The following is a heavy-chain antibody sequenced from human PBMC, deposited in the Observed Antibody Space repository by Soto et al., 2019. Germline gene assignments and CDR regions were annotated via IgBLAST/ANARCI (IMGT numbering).Heavy chain of an antibody. CDR2: VYHTGDT. CDR1: GGTVASSHW. V-gene: IGHV4-4*02. D-gene: IGHD2-21*02. J-gene: IGHJ5*02. Sequence: SETLSLTCGVSGGTVASSHWWSWVRQSPGRGLEWIGNVYHTGDTNFNPPLQSRVTFSVDKSNNQFSLRLTSVTPADTAVYFCAREIVTAGGNNYFDPWGPGTLVTVSS. CDR3: AREIVTAGGNNYFDP.